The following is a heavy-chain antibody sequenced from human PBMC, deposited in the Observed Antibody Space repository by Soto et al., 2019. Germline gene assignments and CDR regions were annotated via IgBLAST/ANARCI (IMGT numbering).Heavy chain of an antibody. J-gene: IGHJ6*02. CDR2: ISTSGGST. CDR3: SLSDRYYGMGV. V-gene: IGHV3-23*01. Sequence: EVQLLESGGGLVQPGGSLRLSCAASGFTFSSYAMSWVRQAPGKGLEWVSSISTSGGSTYYADSVKGRFTISRDNSNNTPYLQRISLRAEDTAVYYCSLSDRYYGMGVWGLGNTVTVSS. CDR1: GFTFSSYA.